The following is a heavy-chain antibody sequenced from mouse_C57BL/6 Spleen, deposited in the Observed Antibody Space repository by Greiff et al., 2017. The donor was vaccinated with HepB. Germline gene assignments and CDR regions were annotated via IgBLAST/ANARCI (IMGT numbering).Heavy chain of an antibody. Sequence: EVHLVESGGGLVKPGGSLKLSCAASGFTFSSYAMSWVRQTPEKRLEWVATISDGGSYTYYPDNVKGRFTISRDNAKNNLYLQMSHLKSEDTAMYYCAREGSNYDYYAMDYWGQGTSVTVAS. CDR1: GFTFSSYA. CDR2: ISDGGSYT. V-gene: IGHV5-4*01. J-gene: IGHJ4*01. CDR3: AREGSNYDYYAMDY. D-gene: IGHD2-5*01.